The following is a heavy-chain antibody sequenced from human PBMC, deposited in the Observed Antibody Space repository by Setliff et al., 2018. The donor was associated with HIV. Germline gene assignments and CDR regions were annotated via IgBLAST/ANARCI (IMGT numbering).Heavy chain of an antibody. D-gene: IGHD3-3*01. V-gene: IGHV3-21*01. CDR3: ARDVSWRVRTYIDY. J-gene: IGHJ4*02. CDR2: ISSSSYT. CDR1: GFTFSSYS. Sequence: GGSLRLSCAASGFTFSSYSMNWVRQAPGKGLEWVSYISSSSYTHYADSVKGRFTISRDNSKNTLYLQMNSLTAEDTAVYYCARDVSWRVRTYIDYWGQGALVTVSS.